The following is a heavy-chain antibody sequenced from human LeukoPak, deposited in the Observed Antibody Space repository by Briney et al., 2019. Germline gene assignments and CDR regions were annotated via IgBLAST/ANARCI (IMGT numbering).Heavy chain of an antibody. J-gene: IGHJ6*03. CDR1: GGSIDTYNYY. V-gene: IGHV4-39*07. CDR2: IYYSGNT. D-gene: IGHD3-22*01. Sequence: SETLSLTCTISGGSIDTYNYYWGWIRQPPGKGLEWIGSIYYSGNTYYNPSLKSRVTISVDTSKNQFSLKLSSVTAADTAVYYCASLTYYYDSSGANSMDVWGKGTTVTISS. CDR3: ASLTYYYDSSGANSMDV.